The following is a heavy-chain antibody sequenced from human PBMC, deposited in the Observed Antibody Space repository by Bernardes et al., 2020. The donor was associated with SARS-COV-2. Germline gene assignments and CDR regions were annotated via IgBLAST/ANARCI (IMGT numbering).Heavy chain of an antibody. CDR1: GGSISSYY. V-gene: IGHV4-59*01. J-gene: IGHJ5*02. Sequence: SETLSLTCTVSGGSISSYYWSWIRQPPGKGLEWIGYIYYSGSTNYNPSLKSRVTISVDTSKNQFSLKLSSVTAADTAVYYCARKAVAGTLPYNWFDPWGQGTLVTVSS. CDR3: ARKAVAGTLPYNWFDP. CDR2: IYYSGST. D-gene: IGHD6-19*01.